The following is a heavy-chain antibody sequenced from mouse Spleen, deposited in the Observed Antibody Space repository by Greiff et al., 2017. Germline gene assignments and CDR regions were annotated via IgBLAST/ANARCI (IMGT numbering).Heavy chain of an antibody. J-gene: IGHJ3*01. Sequence: QVQLQQSGPELVKPGASVKISCKASGYAFSSSWMNWVKQRPGKGLEWIGRIYPGDGDTNYNGKFKGKATLTADKSSSTAYMQLSSLTSEDSAVYFCARYPPRGFAYWGQGTLVTVSA. CDR2: IYPGDGDT. CDR1: GYAFSSSW. V-gene: IGHV1-82*01. CDR3: ARYPPRGFAY.